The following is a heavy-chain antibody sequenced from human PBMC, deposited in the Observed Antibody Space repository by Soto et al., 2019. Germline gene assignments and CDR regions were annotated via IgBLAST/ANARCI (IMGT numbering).Heavy chain of an antibody. D-gene: IGHD4-17*01. CDR3: AREYGNYGPDY. J-gene: IGHJ4*02. V-gene: IGHV1-18*01. Sequence: QVQLVQSGADVKKPGASVKVSCKASGYTFTTYGIDWVRQAPGQGLEWMGWISGYNGNTNYAQKLQGRVTMTSDTSTNTAYMELRSLRSDDTAVYYCAREYGNYGPDYWGQGTLVTVSS. CDR1: GYTFTTYG. CDR2: ISGYNGNT.